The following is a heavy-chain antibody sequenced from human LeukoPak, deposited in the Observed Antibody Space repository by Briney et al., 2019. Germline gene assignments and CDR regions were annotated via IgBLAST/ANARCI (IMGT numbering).Heavy chain of an antibody. CDR2: ISAYNGNT. D-gene: IGHD3-10*01. J-gene: IGHJ3*02. CDR1: GYTFTSYG. V-gene: IGHV1-18*01. Sequence: EASVKVSCKASGYTFTSYGISWVRQAPGQGLEWMGWISAYNGNTNYAQKLQGRVTMTTDTSTSTAYMELRSLRSDDTAVYYCARESGFGEFYDAFDIWGQGTMVTVSS. CDR3: ARESGFGEFYDAFDI.